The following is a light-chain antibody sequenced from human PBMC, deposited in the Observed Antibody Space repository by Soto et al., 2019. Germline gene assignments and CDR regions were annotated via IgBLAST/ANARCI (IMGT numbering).Light chain of an antibody. CDR1: QSVSRSN. CDR2: GTS. J-gene: IGKJ5*01. CDR3: EQYGSSPPSIT. Sequence: EIVLTQSPDTLSLSPGERATVSCRASQSVSRSNLAWYQHKPGQAPRLLIYGTSNRATGIPDRLIGSGSGTGLTLTISSLEPEDFAVYYCEQYGSSPPSITFGQGTRLEIK. V-gene: IGKV3-20*01.